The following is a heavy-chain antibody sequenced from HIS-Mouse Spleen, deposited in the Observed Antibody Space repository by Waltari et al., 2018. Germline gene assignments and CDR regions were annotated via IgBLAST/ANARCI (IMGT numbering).Heavy chain of an antibody. CDR1: GYTFTGYY. CDR3: ARVGLGIAFDI. V-gene: IGHV1-2*02. CDR2: INPNSGGT. Sequence: QVQLVQSGAEVKKPGASVKVSCKASGYTFTGYYMHWVRQAPGQGLEWMGGINPNSGGTNYEQKFQGRVTMTRDTSISTAYMELSRLRSDDTAVYYCARVGLGIAFDIWGQGTMVTVSS. D-gene: IGHD7-27*01. J-gene: IGHJ3*02.